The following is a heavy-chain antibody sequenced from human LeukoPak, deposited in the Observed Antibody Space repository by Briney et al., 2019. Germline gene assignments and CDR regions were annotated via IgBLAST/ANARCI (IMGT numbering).Heavy chain of an antibody. CDR1: AGSISGHY. V-gene: IGHV4-59*08. Sequence: PSETLSLTCSVSAGSISGHYWSWIRQPPGKGLEYIGYIYYTGGTHYNPSLKSRVTMSVDRSENQFSLRLSSVTAADTAVYYCARQHCSSTSCYASYYMDVWGKGTTVTVSS. D-gene: IGHD2-2*01. J-gene: IGHJ6*03. CDR2: IYYTGGT. CDR3: ARQHCSSTSCYASYYMDV.